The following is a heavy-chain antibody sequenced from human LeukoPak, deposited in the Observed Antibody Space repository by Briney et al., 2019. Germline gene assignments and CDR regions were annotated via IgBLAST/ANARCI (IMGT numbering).Heavy chain of an antibody. CDR2: INHSGST. CDR1: GGSFSGYY. D-gene: IGHD4-17*01. J-gene: IGHJ4*02. Sequence: SETLSLTCAVYGGSFSGYYWSWIRQPPGKGLEWIGEINHSGSTNYNPSLKSRVTISVDTSKNQFSLKLSSVTAADTAVYYCARGGYGDYCDYWGQGTLVTVSS. CDR3: ARGGYGDYCDY. V-gene: IGHV4-34*01.